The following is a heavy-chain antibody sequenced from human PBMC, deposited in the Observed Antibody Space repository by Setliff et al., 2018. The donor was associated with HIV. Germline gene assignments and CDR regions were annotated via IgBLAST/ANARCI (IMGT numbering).Heavy chain of an antibody. D-gene: IGHD3-3*01. CDR2: IFYSGST. J-gene: IGHJ4*02. CDR3: ARPSFGVGGGSMFDS. V-gene: IGHV4-39*01. CDR1: GGSISSDSYY. Sequence: PSETLSLTCTVSGGSISSDSYYWGWIRQPPGKGLEWIGSIFYSGSTDYNPSLKSRVTVSVGTSKKQFFLNLSFATAADTAVYYCARPSFGVGGGSMFDSWGQGIVVTVSS.